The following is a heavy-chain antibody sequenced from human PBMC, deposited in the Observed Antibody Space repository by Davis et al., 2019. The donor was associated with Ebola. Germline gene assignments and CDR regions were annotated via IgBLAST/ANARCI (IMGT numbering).Heavy chain of an antibody. CDR1: GFTFSSYA. Sequence: PGGSLRLSCAASGFTFSSYAMHWVRQAPGKGLEYVSAISSNGGSTYYANSVKGRFTISRDNSKNTLYLQMGSLRAEDMAVYYCASLGTTISPPLFDPWGQGTLVTVSS. V-gene: IGHV3-64*01. CDR3: ASLGTTISPPLFDP. J-gene: IGHJ5*02. CDR2: ISSNGGST. D-gene: IGHD3-9*01.